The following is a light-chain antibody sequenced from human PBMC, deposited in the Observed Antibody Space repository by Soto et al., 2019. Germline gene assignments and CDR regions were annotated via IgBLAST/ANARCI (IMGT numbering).Light chain of an antibody. CDR1: SSDVGGYNY. V-gene: IGLV2-14*03. CDR3: CSYTSGTTLV. J-gene: IGLJ2*01. CDR2: AVS. Sequence: QSVLTQPASVSGSPGRSMTISCTGTSSDVGGYNYVSWYQQHPGKAPKLMIFAVSNRPSGVSNRFSGSKSGNTASLTISGLQAEDEADYYCCSYTSGTTLVFGGGTKLTVL.